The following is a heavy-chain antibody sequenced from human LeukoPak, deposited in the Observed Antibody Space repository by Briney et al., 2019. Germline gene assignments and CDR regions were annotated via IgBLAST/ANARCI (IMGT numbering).Heavy chain of an antibody. V-gene: IGHV1-69*04. J-gene: IGHJ4*02. CDR2: IIPILGIA. CDR3: ARDAAVAGLFDY. D-gene: IGHD6-19*01. CDR1: GGTFSSYA. Sequence: SVKVSCKASGGTFSSYAISWVRQAPGQGLEWMGRIIPILGIANYAQKFQGRVTITADKSTSTAYMELSSLRSEDTAVYYCARDAAVAGLFDYWGQGTLVTVSS.